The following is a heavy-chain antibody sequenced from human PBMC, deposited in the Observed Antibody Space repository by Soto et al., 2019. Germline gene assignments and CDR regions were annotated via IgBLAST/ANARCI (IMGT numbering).Heavy chain of an antibody. J-gene: IGHJ6*03. CDR1: GGSISSYY. CDR3: ARVSSDYGDYEGYYYYYYMDV. V-gene: IGHV4-59*01. Sequence: QVQLQESGPGLVKPSETLSLTCTASGGSISSYYWSWIRQPPGKGLEWIGYIYYSGSTNYNPSLKSRVTISVDTSKNQFSLKLSSVTAADTAVYYCARVSSDYGDYEGYYYYYYMDVWGKGTTVTVSS. D-gene: IGHD4-17*01. CDR2: IYYSGST.